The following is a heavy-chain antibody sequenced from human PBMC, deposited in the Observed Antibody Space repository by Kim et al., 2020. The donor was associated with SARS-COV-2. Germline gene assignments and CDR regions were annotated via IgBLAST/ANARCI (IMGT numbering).Heavy chain of an antibody. J-gene: IGHJ4*02. CDR3: ARGLATISTEFDY. CDR1: GYTFITYG. D-gene: IGHD5-12*01. Sequence: ASVKVSCEASGYTFITYGMHWVRQAPGQRLEWMGCINAGNGNTKYSQKFQDRVTITRDTSANTAYMELSSLRSEDTAMYYCARGLATISTEFDYWGLGTLVTVSS. V-gene: IGHV1-3*01. CDR2: INAGNGNT.